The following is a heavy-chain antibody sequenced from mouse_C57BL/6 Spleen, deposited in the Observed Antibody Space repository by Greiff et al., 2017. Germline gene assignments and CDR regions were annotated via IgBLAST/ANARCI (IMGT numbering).Heavy chain of an antibody. V-gene: IGHV1-26*01. CDR1: GYTLTDDY. CDR2: MMPNNGST. J-gene: IGHJ2*01. D-gene: IGHD2-4*01. Sequence: EVKLMESGPELVKPGASVKISCKAAGYTLTDDYMNWVKQSHGKSLEWIGDMMPNNGSTSYNQKFKGKDTLTVDKSSSTAYMQLRSLTSEDSAVYYFARDYDGYFDYWGQGTTLTVSS. CDR3: ARDYDGYFDY.